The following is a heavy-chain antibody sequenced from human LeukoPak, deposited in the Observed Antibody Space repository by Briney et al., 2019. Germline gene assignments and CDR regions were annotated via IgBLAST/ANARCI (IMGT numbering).Heavy chain of an antibody. CDR2: INHSGST. Sequence: SETLSLTCAVYGGSFSGYYWSWIRQPPGKGLEWIGEINHSGSTNYNPSLKRRVTISVDTSKNQFSLKLSSVTAADTAVYYCARDNPPNYYDSSGYYRPTNWFDPWGQGTLVTVSS. CDR1: GGSFSGYY. J-gene: IGHJ5*02. CDR3: ARDNPPNYYDSSGYYRPTNWFDP. D-gene: IGHD3-22*01. V-gene: IGHV4-34*01.